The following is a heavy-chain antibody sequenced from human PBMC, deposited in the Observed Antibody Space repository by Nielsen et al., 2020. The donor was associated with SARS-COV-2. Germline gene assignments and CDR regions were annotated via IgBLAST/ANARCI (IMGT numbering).Heavy chain of an antibody. CDR2: IYYSGST. D-gene: IGHD6-19*01. V-gene: IGHV4-61*01. Sequence: SETLPLTCTVSGGSVSSGSYYWSWIRQPPGKGLEWIGYIYYSGSTNYNPSLKSRVTISVDTSKNQFSLKLSSVTAADTAVYYCARDGKWLVSMWRALDIWGQGTMVTVSS. CDR3: ARDGKWLVSMWRALDI. CDR1: GGSVSSGSYY. J-gene: IGHJ3*02.